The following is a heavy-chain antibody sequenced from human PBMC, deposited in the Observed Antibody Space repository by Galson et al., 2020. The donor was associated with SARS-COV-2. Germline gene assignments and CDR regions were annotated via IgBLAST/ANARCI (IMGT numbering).Heavy chain of an antibody. Sequence: SVKVSCKASGGTFSNYAISWVRQAPGQGLEWMGGIIPIFGSANYAQKFQGRVTITADESTSTAYMELNSLRSEDTALYYCARGGYIAARPPVHYYMDVWGKGTTVTVSS. CDR2: IIPIFGSA. D-gene: IGHD6-6*01. J-gene: IGHJ6*03. V-gene: IGHV1-69*13. CDR1: GGTFSNYA. CDR3: ARGGYIAARPPVHYYMDV.